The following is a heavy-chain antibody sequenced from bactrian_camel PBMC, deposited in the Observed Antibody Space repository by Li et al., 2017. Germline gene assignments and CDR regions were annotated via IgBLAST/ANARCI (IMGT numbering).Heavy chain of an antibody. CDR3: AADSGSFWFGQCLLSSDNFNY. CDR1: PGYIIKNYC. CDR2: IATDGST. V-gene: IGHV3S53*01. Sequence: HVQLVESGGASVQAGGSLTLSCSVSPGYIIKNYCMGWFRQTPTAANREGLVSIATDGSTNYVDSVKGRFTISQDNSKNTLYLQMNSLKPEDTAMYYCAADSGSFWFGQCLLSSDNFNYWGQGTQVTVS. D-gene: IGHD3*01. J-gene: IGHJ4*01.